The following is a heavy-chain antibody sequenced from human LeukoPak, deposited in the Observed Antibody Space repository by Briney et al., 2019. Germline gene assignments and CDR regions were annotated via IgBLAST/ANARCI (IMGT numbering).Heavy chain of an antibody. V-gene: IGHV3-23*01. CDR3: AHGEASAR. CDR1: GFPFSSYA. D-gene: IGHD2-2*01. Sequence: QAGGPLRLSCAASGFPFSSYAMSWVRQAQGKGLEWVSTISGSGGRTYYEDSVKGRFTISRDNSKNTLYLQMNSLRAEDTAVYYCAHGEASARWGQGTRDTVFS. J-gene: IGHJ4*02. CDR2: ISGSGGRT.